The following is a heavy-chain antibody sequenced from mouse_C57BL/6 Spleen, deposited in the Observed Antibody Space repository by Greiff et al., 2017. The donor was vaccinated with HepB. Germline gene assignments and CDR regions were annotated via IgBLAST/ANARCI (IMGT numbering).Heavy chain of an antibody. D-gene: IGHD1-1*01. CDR1: GYTFTSYW. J-gene: IGHJ2*01. Sequence: QVQLKQPGAELVKPGASVKLSCKASGYTFTSYWMQWVKQRPGQGLEWIGEIDPSDSYTNYNQKFKGKATLTVDTSSSTAYMQLSSLTSEDSAVYYCARPYYGSVVDYWGQGTTLTVSS. CDR3: ARPYYGSVVDY. V-gene: IGHV1-50*01. CDR2: IDPSDSYT.